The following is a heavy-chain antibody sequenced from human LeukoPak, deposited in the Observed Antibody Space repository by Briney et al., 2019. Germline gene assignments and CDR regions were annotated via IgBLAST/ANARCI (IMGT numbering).Heavy chain of an antibody. V-gene: IGHV3-33*01. CDR1: GFTFSSYG. CDR2: IWYDGSNK. Sequence: GGSLGLSCAASGFTFSSYGMHWVRQAPGKGLEWVAVIWYDGSNKYYADSVKGRFTISRDNSKNTLYLQMNSLRAEDTAVYYCAREYYYDSSGYYYPSFDYWGQGTLVTVSS. D-gene: IGHD3-22*01. CDR3: AREYYYDSSGYYYPSFDY. J-gene: IGHJ4*02.